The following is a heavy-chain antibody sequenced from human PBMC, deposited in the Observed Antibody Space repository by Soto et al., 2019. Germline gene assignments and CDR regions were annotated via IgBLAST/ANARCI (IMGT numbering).Heavy chain of an antibody. CDR2: IYPGDSDA. D-gene: IGHD3-10*01. Sequence: PGESLKISCEGVGYTFSKYWIGWVRQTPGKGLEWMGMIYPGDSDARYSPSFEGQVTFSVDKSINTAYLQWNSLKASDTAMYYCARQGGEYNTMSDYWGQGTLVTVPQ. V-gene: IGHV5-51*01. J-gene: IGHJ4*02. CDR3: ARQGGEYNTMSDY. CDR1: GYTFSKYW.